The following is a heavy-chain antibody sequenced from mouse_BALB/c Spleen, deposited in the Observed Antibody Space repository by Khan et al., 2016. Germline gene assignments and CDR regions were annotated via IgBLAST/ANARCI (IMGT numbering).Heavy chain of an antibody. D-gene: IGHD1-1*02. J-gene: IGHJ2*01. CDR1: GYTFTDHA. CDR3: KRSYDYFDY. Sequence: QVQLQQSDAELVKPGASVKISCKASGYTFTDHAIHWVKQKPEQGLEWIGYISPRNGDIKYNEKFKGKATLTADKSSSTAYMQLNSLTSEDSAVYFCKRSYDYFDYWGQGTTLTVSS. CDR2: ISPRNGDI. V-gene: IGHV1S53*02.